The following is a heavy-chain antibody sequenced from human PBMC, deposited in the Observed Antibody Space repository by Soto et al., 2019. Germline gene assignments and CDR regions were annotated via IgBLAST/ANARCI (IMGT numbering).Heavy chain of an antibody. Sequence: SVKVSCKASGGTFSRYTISWVRQAPGQGLEWMGRIIPILGIANYAQKFQGRVTITADKSTSTACMELSSLRSEDTAVYYCASPKPHRGSRYLLDYWGQGTLVLGSS. CDR3: ASPKPHRGSRYLLDY. J-gene: IGHJ4*02. V-gene: IGHV1-69*02. D-gene: IGHD2-2*02. CDR2: IIPILGIA. CDR1: GGTFSRYT.